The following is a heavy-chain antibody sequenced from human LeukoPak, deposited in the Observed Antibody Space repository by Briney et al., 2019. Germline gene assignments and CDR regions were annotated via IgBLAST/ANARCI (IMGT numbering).Heavy chain of an antibody. V-gene: IGHV1-18*01. CDR3: TRENYETYSMDV. J-gene: IGHJ6*02. D-gene: IGHD3-22*01. Sequence: ASVKVSCEASGYTFTNYGVSWVRQAPGQGLEWMGCISTYNGNTNYAHKLQGRVTMTTDTSTSPAYMELRSMRSDDTAVYYCTRENYETYSMDVWGQGTTVTVSS. CDR2: ISTYNGNT. CDR1: GYTFTNYG.